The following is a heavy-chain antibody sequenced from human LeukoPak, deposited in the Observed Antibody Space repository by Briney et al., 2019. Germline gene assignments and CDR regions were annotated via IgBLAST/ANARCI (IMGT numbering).Heavy chain of an antibody. V-gene: IGHV4-61*02. CDR1: GGSINSGAYY. J-gene: IGHJ4*02. CDR3: ARLRGYSGGEIRFFDY. Sequence: SETLSLTCTVSGGSINSGAYYWSWIRQPAGKGLEWIGRMYTSGSTNYNPSLKSRVTISRDTSKNQFSLRLNSVTAADTAVYYCARLRGYSGGEIRFFDYWGQGTLVTVSS. CDR2: MYTSGST. D-gene: IGHD5-12*01.